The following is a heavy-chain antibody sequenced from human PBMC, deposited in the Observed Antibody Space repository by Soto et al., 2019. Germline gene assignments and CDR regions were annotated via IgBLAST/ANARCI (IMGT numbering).Heavy chain of an antibody. CDR2: ISSSGSTI. V-gene: IGHV3-48*03. CDR3: ARVEMATIGDY. CDR1: GFTFSSYE. D-gene: IGHD5-12*01. J-gene: IGHJ4*02. Sequence: HPGGSLRLSCAASGFTFSSYEMNWVRQAPGKGLEWVSYISSSGSTIYYADSVKGRFTISRDNAKNSLYLQMNSLRAEDTAVYYCARVEMATIGDYWGQGTLVTVSS.